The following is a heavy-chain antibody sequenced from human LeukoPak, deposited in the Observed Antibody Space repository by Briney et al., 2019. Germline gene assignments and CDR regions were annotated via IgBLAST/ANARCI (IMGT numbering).Heavy chain of an antibody. CDR3: ARSSTSGHPHGFDV. D-gene: IGHD2-2*01. V-gene: IGHV3-7*01. J-gene: IGHJ3*01. CDR2: IKQDGSEK. CDR1: GFTFSNYW. Sequence: GGSLRLSCATSGFTFSNYWMSWVRQAPGKGLEWVANIKQDGSEKYNLASVKGRFTISKDNDKKSQYLQMNSLRVEDTAVYFCARSSTSGHPHGFDVWGPGTMVSVSS.